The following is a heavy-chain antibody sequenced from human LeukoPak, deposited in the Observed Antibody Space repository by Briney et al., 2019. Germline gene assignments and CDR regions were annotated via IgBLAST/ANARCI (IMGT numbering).Heavy chain of an antibody. CDR3: ARAVGPFDF. J-gene: IGHJ3*01. V-gene: IGHV3-33*01. CDR1: GFTFNIYG. Sequence: GGSLRLSCAASGFTFNIYGIHWVRQAPGKGLEWVAVIWNDGGIKYYADSVKGRFTISRDNSKNTLYLQMNSLRVEDTAVYYCARAVGPFDFWGQGTRVIVSS. CDR2: IWNDGGIK.